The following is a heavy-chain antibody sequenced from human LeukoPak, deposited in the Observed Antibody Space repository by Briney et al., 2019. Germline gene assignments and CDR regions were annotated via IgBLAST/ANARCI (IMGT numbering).Heavy chain of an antibody. D-gene: IGHD6-19*01. CDR1: GYAFTAYY. J-gene: IGHJ3*02. Sequence: GASVKVSCTASGYAFTAYYMHWVRQAPGHGLEWMEWINPNSGGTNYAQKFQGRVTMTRDTSISTAYMELSRLISDDAAVYYCARGLGIAVAEGAFDIWGQGTMVTVSS. CDR3: ARGLGIAVAEGAFDI. V-gene: IGHV1-2*02. CDR2: INPNSGGT.